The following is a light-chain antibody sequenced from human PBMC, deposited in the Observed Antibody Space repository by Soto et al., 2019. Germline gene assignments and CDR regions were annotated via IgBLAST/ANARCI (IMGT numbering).Light chain of an antibody. CDR3: QQYVSWT. Sequence: EIVLTQSPGTLSLSPGERATLSCRASQSVSSSYLAWYQQKPGQAPRLLIYGASSRATGIPDRFSGSGSGTDFTLTISRLEPEDFAVYYCQQYVSWTFGQGTKVDI. CDR2: GAS. J-gene: IGKJ1*01. CDR1: QSVSSSY. V-gene: IGKV3-20*01.